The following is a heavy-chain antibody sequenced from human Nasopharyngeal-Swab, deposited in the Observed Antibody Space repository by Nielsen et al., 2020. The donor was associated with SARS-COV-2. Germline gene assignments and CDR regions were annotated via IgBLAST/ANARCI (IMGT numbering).Heavy chain of an antibody. V-gene: IGHV3-53*01. J-gene: IGHJ6*02. Sequence: GGSLRLSCAASGVTVSSNYMSWVRQAPGKGLEWVSVIYSGGSTFYADSVKGRFTISRDNSKNTLYLQMNTLRAEDTAVYYCARGTVTADYYYGMDVWGQGTTVTVPS. D-gene: IGHD4-11*01. CDR2: IYSGGST. CDR1: GVTVSSNY. CDR3: ARGTVTADYYYGMDV.